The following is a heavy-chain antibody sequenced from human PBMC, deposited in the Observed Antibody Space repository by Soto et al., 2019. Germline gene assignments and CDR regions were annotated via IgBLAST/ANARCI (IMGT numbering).Heavy chain of an antibody. V-gene: IGHV3-11*06. CDR3: ARDLRSSSPDTWGFDP. CDR1: GFTFSDYY. CDR2: ISSSSSYT. D-gene: IGHD6-6*01. Sequence: PGGSLRLSCAASGFTFSDYYMSWIRQAPGKGLEWVSYISSSSSYTNYADSVKGRFTITRDNAKNSLYLQMNSLRAEDTAVYYCARDLRSSSPDTWGFDPWGQGTLVTVSS. J-gene: IGHJ5*02.